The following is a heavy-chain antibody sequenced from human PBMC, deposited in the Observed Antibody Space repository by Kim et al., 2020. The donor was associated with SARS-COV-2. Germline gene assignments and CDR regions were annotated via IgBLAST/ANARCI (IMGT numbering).Heavy chain of an antibody. CDR1: GYTFTSYG. CDR2: ISAYNGNT. D-gene: IGHD3-10*01. Sequence: ASVKVSCKASGYTFTSYGISWVRQAPGQGLEWMGWISAYNGNTNYAQKLQGRVTMTTDTSTSTAYMELRSLRSDDTAVYYCARTVGVYGSGSYYYDYWGQGTLVTVSS. CDR3: ARTVGVYGSGSYYYDY. V-gene: IGHV1-18*04. J-gene: IGHJ4*02.